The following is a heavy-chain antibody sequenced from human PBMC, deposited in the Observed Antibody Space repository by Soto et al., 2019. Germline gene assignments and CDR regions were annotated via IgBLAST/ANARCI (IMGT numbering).Heavy chain of an antibody. CDR2: ISAYNGHT. J-gene: IGHJ5*02. V-gene: IGHV1-18*01. CDR1: GYTFTNYA. Sequence: QVQLVQSGAEVKQPGASVTVSCQASGYTFTNYAITWVRQAPGQGLECMGWISAYNGHTNYAQKVQGRLTMTTDTSTSTAYMELRSLTYDDTAIYYCARDNGGLAAPGTDWFFPWGQGTLITVSS. CDR3: ARDNGGLAAPGTDWFFP. D-gene: IGHD6-13*01.